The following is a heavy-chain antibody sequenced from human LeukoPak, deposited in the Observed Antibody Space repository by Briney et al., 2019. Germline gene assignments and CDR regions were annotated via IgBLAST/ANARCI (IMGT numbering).Heavy chain of an antibody. V-gene: IGHV4-34*01. J-gene: IGHJ4*02. D-gene: IGHD4-17*01. CDR2: INHSGST. Sequence: PSETLSLTCAVYGGPFSGYYWSWIRQPPGKGLEWIGEINHSGSTNYNPSLKSRVTISVDTSKNQFSLKLSSVTAADTAVYYCARRAVTTGENYFDYWGQGTLVTVSS. CDR3: ARRAVTTGENYFDY. CDR1: GGPFSGYY.